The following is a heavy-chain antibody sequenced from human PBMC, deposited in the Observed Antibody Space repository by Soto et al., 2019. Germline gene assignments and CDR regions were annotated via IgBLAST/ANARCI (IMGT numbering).Heavy chain of an antibody. CDR1: GYTFTGNY. CDR3: ARGDKLSLYPQLDY. CDR2: INVNSGGT. Sequence: QVQLVQSGAEVKKPGASVKVSCKASGYTFTGNYMHWVRQAPGQGFEWMGWINVNSGGTKYAQKFQGVVTMTRDTSISTAYMELSRLRSDDTAVYYCARGDKLSLYPQLDYWGQGTLVTVSS. J-gene: IGHJ4*02. V-gene: IGHV1-2*02. D-gene: IGHD3-16*02.